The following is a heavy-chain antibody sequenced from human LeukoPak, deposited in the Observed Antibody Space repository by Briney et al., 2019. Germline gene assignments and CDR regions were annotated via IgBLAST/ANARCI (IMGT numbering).Heavy chain of an antibody. CDR3: ARDGTDVGINYDY. V-gene: IGHV3-21*04. Sequence: TGGSLRLSRAASGFTFISYSMSWVRHPPGKGLEWVSSISSSISYIYYADSVEGRFTISRDNAKNSLYLQMNSLRAEDTAVYYCARDGTDVGINYDYWGQGTLVTVSS. D-gene: IGHD4-23*01. CDR1: GFTFISYS. J-gene: IGHJ4*02. CDR2: ISSSISYI.